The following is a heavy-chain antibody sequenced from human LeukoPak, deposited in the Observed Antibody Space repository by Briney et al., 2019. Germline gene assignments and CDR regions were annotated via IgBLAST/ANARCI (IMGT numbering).Heavy chain of an antibody. CDR2: IYHSGNT. CDR3: ASFILGGTTFFDN. V-gene: IGHV4-38-2*02. D-gene: IGHD1-26*01. J-gene: IGHJ4*02. CDR1: GYSISSGYY. Sequence: PSETLSLTCTVSGYSISSGYYWGWIRQPPGKGLEWIGSIYHSGNTYYNPSLKSRVTISVDTSKNQFSLKLSSVTAADRAVYYCASFILGGTTFFDNWGQGILVTVSS.